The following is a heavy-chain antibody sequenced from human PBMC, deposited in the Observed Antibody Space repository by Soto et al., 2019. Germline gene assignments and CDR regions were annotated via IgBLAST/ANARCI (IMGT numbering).Heavy chain of an antibody. D-gene: IGHD3-3*01. Sequence: GGSLRLSCAASGFNFYNYAMTWVRQAPGRGLEWVSGISGDGTRTYYGDSVKGRFTISRDNSKNTVFLQMNSLRAEDTALYYCVKDLRPNRGWFGPWGQGTRVTVSS. J-gene: IGHJ5*02. CDR1: GFNFYNYA. V-gene: IGHV3-23*01. CDR3: VKDLRPNRGWFGP. CDR2: ISGDGTRT.